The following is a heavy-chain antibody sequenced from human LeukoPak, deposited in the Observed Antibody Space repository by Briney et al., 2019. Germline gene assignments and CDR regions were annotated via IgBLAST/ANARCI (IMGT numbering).Heavy chain of an antibody. J-gene: IGHJ4*02. D-gene: IGHD3-16*01. CDR1: GGSISNYY. V-gene: IGHV4-59*08. CDR3: ARQSTFGYFDY. CDR2: IYYSGST. Sequence: SETLSLTCSVSGGSISNYYWSWIRQPPGKGLEWIGYIYYSGSTNYNPSLKSRVTISVDTSKNQFSLKVSSVTAADTAVYYCARQSTFGYFDYWGQGTLVTVSS.